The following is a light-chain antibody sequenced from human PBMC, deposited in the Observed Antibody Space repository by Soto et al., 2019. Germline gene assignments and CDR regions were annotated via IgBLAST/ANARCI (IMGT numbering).Light chain of an antibody. Sequence: DLQMTQSPSSLSASVGDRVTITCRASQSVSRYLNWYQHKPGKAPNLLIHTTSTLHSGVPSRFSGSGFGTDFTLTISRLQPEDFATYYCQQYYTAPTFGQGTKLEIK. CDR2: TTS. J-gene: IGKJ2*01. CDR3: QQYYTAPT. V-gene: IGKV1-39*01. CDR1: QSVSRY.